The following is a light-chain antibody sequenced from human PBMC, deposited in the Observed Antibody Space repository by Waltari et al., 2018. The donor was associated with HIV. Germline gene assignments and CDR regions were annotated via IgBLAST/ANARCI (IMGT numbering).Light chain of an antibody. V-gene: IGKV1-39*01. CDR1: QGINKY. CDR3: QPTYSTPTT. Sequence: DIQLTQSPSSLSASVGDRFTIACRASQGINKYLNWYRQKPGKAPELLIYAASNLQSGVPSRFSGSGSGTDFNLPITSLQPEDFATYYCQPTYSTPTTFCPGTKLE. J-gene: IGKJ2*01. CDR2: AAS.